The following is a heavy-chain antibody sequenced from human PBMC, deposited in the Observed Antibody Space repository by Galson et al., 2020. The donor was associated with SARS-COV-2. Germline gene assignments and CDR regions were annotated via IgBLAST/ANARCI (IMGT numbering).Heavy chain of an antibody. CDR1: GFIFRNHW. CDR2: IKQDGSEK. Sequence: GGSLRLPCATSGFIFRNHWMTWVRQAPGKGLEWVANIKQDGSEKYYVDSVKGRFTISSDNARDSLYLQMNSLRAEDTAVYYCARVRPGYFDYWGQGTLVTVSS. CDR3: ARVRPGYFDY. J-gene: IGHJ4*02. V-gene: IGHV3-7*01.